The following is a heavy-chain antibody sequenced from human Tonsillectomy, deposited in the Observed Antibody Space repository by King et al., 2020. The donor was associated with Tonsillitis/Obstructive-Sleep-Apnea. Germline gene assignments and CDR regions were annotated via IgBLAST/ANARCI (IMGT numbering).Heavy chain of an antibody. CDR1: GFTFSSYA. V-gene: IGHV3-30*01. J-gene: IGHJ4*02. D-gene: IGHD6-19*01. CDR3: AREDSSGWADFDY. Sequence: VQLVESGGGVVQPGRSLRLSCAASGFTFSSYAMHWVRQAPGKGLEWVAVISYDGSNKYYADSVKGRFTISRDNSKNTLYLQTNSLRAEDTAVYYCAREDSSGWADFDYWGQGTLVTVSS. CDR2: ISYDGSNK.